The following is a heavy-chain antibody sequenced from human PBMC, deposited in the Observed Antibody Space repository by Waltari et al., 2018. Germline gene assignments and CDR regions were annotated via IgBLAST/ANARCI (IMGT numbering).Heavy chain of an antibody. CDR3: ARVSTGRYFDY. Sequence: ISSYYWSWIRQPPGKGLEWIGYIYYSGSTNYNPSLKSRVTISVDTSKNQFSLKLSSVTAADTAVYYCARVSTGRYFDYWGQGTLVTVSS. CDR2: IYYSGST. CDR1: ISSYY. V-gene: IGHV4-59*01. J-gene: IGHJ4*02.